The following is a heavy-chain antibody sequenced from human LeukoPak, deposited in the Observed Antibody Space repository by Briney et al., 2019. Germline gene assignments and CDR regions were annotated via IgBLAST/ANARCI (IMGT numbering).Heavy chain of an antibody. J-gene: IGHJ4*02. CDR1: GFTVSSNY. CDR2: ISSSSSTI. D-gene: IGHD3-22*01. Sequence: GGSLRLSCAASGFTVSSNYMSWVRQAPGKGLEWVSYISSSSSTIYYADSVKGRFTISRDNAKNSLYLQMNSLRAEDTAVYYCARGVNYYDSSGYPVPIDYWGQGTLVTVSS. CDR3: ARGVNYYDSSGYPVPIDY. V-gene: IGHV3-48*04.